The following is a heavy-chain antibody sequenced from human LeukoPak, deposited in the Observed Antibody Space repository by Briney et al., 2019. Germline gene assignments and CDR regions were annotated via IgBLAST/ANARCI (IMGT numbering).Heavy chain of an antibody. J-gene: IGHJ4*02. CDR2: IIPTFGTV. CDR1: GGTFSGYA. CDR3: ARDREVGATTLAFDY. D-gene: IGHD1-26*01. Sequence: SVKVSCKASGGTFSGYAISWVRQAPGQGLEWMGGIIPTFGTVNYAQKFQGRVTITADESTSTGYMELSSLRSEDTAVYYCARDREVGATTLAFDYWGQGTLVTVSP. V-gene: IGHV1-69*13.